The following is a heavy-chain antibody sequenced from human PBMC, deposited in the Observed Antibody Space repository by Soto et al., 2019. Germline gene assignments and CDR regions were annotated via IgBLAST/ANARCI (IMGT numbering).Heavy chain of an antibody. CDR2: IYYSGST. V-gene: IGHV4-39*01. CDR3: ARPPGHYGDYSYFDH. J-gene: IGHJ2*01. CDR1: GGSISGSSYY. Sequence: SETLSLTCTVSGGSISGSSYYWGWIRQPPGKGLEWIGSIYYSGSTYYNPSLKSRVTISVDTSKNQFSLKLSSVTAADTAVYYCARPPGHYGDYSYFDHWGRGTLVTVS. D-gene: IGHD4-17*01.